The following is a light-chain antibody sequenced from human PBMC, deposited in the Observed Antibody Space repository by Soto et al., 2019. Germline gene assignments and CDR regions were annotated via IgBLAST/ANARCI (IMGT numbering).Light chain of an antibody. CDR3: CSYAGSYTYV. CDR1: SSDVGGYNY. J-gene: IGLJ1*01. V-gene: IGLV2-11*01. CDR2: DVS. Sequence: QSALTQPRSVSGSPGQSVTISCTGTSSDVGGYNYVSWSQQHPGKAPKLRIYDVSKRPSGVPDRFSGSKSGNTASLTISGLQAEDEADYYCCSYAGSYTYVFGTGTKLTVL.